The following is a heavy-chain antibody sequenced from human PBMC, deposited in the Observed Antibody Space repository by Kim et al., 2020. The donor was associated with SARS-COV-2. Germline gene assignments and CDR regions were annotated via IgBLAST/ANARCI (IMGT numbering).Heavy chain of an antibody. Sequence: SVKVSCKASGGTFSSYAISWVRQAPGQGLEWMGGIIPIFGTANYAQKFQGRVTITADESTSTAYMELSRLRSEDTAVYYCARALIATRVVRWFDPWGQGTLVTVSS. V-gene: IGHV1-69*13. CDR1: GGTFSSYA. CDR3: ARALIATRVVRWFDP. CDR2: IIPIFGTA. J-gene: IGHJ5*02. D-gene: IGHD2-21*01.